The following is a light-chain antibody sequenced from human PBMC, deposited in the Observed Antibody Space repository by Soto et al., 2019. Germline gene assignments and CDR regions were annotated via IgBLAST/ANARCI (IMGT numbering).Light chain of an antibody. J-gene: IGLJ3*02. V-gene: IGLV2-18*02. CDR1: SSDIGYHNR. CDR2: EVS. Sequence: QSALTQPPSVSGSPGQSVTISCTGTSSDIGYHNRVSWYQQPPGTAPKHMIYEVSTRYSGVPDRFSGSKSGNTASLTISGLQAEDEADYYCSSFASSATLVFGGGTKLTVL. CDR3: SSFASSATLV.